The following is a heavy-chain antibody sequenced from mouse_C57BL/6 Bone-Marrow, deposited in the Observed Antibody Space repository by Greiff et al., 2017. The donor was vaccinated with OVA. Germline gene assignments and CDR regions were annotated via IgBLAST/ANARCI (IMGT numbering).Heavy chain of an antibody. CDR3: ARTHSPFAY. V-gene: IGHV2-2*01. CDR1: GFSFTSYG. CDR2: IWSGGST. D-gene: IGHD2-12*01. Sequence: VQLVESGPGLVQPSQCLSITCTVSGFSFTSYGVHWVRQSPGKGLEWLGVIWSGGSTDYYAAFISRLSISKDNSKSQVFFKMNSLQADDAAIYYCARTHSPFAYWGQGTLVTVSA. J-gene: IGHJ3*01.